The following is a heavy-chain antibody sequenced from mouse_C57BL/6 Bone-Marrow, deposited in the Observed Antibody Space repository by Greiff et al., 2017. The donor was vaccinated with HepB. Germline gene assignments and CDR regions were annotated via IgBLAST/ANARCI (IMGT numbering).Heavy chain of an antibody. Sequence: EVQLVESGGGLVQPGGSLKLSCAASGFTFSDYYMYWVRQTPEKRLEWVAYISNGGGSTYYPDTVKGRFTISRDNAKNTLYLQMSRLKSEDTAMYYCARHNNEDFDYWGQGTTLTVSS. V-gene: IGHV5-12*01. CDR3: ARHNNEDFDY. CDR1: GFTFSDYY. CDR2: ISNGGGST. J-gene: IGHJ2*01.